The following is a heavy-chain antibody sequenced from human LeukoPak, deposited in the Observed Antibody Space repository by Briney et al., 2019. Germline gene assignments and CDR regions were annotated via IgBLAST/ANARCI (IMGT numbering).Heavy chain of an antibody. Sequence: ASVKDSCKASGGTFSSYAISWVRQAPGQGLEWMGGIIPIFGTANYAQKFQGRVTITTDESTSTAYMELSSLRSEDTAVYYCAVQGRYCSGGSCYYFDYWGQGTLVTVSS. J-gene: IGHJ4*02. CDR2: IIPIFGTA. CDR1: GGTFSSYA. V-gene: IGHV1-69*05. CDR3: AVQGRYCSGGSCYYFDY. D-gene: IGHD2-15*01.